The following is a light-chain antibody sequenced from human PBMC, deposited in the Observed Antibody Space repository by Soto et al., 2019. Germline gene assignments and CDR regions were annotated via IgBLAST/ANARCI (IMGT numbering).Light chain of an antibody. CDR1: SSDFGGSEF. CDR2: DAT. V-gene: IGLV2-11*01. J-gene: IGLJ3*02. CDR3: CSYTYTYSV. Sequence: QSVLTQPRSVSASPGQSVAISCTKTSSDFGGSEFVSWYQQQPGKAPKLIIYDATQRPSGVPDRFSGSKSGDTASLTISGLQAVDEADYYCCSYTYTYSVFGGGTKLTVL.